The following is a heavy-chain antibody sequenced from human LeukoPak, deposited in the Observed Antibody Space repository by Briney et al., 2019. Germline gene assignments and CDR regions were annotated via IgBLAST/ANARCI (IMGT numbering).Heavy chain of an antibody. CDR2: ISAYNGNT. V-gene: IGHV1-18*01. Sequence: ASVKVSCKASGYTFTNFGISWVRQAPGQGLEWMGWISAYNGNTNYAQKLQGRVTMTTDTSTSTAYMELRSLRSDDTAVYYCARVGVRFGVITMVRGVYMDVWGKGTTVTVSS. J-gene: IGHJ6*03. CDR1: GYTFTNFG. D-gene: IGHD3-10*01. CDR3: ARVGVRFGVITMVRGVYMDV.